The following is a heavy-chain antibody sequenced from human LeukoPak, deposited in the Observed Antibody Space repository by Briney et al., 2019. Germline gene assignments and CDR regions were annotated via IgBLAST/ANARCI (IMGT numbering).Heavy chain of an antibody. CDR1: GYSFTSYW. J-gene: IGHJ4*02. Sequence: AGESLKISCKGSGYSFTSYWIGWVRQMPGKGLEWMGIIYPGGSDTRYSPSFQGQVTISADKSISTAYLQWSSLKASDTAMYYCARVKDIVVVVAATTSHYFDYWGQGTLVTVSS. CDR3: ARVKDIVVVVAATTSHYFDY. CDR2: IYPGGSDT. V-gene: IGHV5-51*01. D-gene: IGHD2-15*01.